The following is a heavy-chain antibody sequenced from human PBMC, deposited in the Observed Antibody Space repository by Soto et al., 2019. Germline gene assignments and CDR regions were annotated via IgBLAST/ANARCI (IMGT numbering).Heavy chain of an antibody. CDR1: GGSISGYY. J-gene: IGHJ6*02. CDR2: IYSRGST. CDR3: ARQQLLPFYYASDV. Sequence: SETLSLTCNVSGGSISGYYWSWIRQSPGKGLEYIGYIYSRGSTNYNSSLKSRVTMSVDTSRNQFSLKMNSVTAADTAVYYCARQQLLPFYYASDVLGQGTKVTVSS. V-gene: IGHV4-59*01. D-gene: IGHD1-26*01.